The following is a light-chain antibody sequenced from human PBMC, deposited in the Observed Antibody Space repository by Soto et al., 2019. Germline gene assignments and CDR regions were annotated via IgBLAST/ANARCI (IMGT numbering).Light chain of an antibody. V-gene: IGKV3-11*01. J-gene: IGKJ4*01. Sequence: EIVLTQSPATLSLSPGERATLSCRASQSVSRSLAWYQQKPGLSPMLLIYDASNRATGIPARFSGSGSETDFTLTISSLEPEDFAVYYCQQRSYWPPSLTFGGGTKVEIK. CDR1: QSVSRS. CDR2: DAS. CDR3: QQRSYWPPSLT.